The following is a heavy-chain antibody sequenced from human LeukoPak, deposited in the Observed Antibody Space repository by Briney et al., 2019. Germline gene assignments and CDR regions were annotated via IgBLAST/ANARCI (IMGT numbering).Heavy chain of an antibody. CDR1: GYTFTGYY. J-gene: IGHJ4*02. V-gene: IGHV1-2*02. D-gene: IGHD5-12*01. Sequence: AASVKVSCKASGYTFTGYYMHWVRQAPGQGLEWMGWINPNSGGTNYAQKFQGRVTMTRDTSISTAYMELSRLRSDDTAVYYWAIIVATIGPFDYWGQGTLVTVSS. CDR3: AIIVATIGPFDY. CDR2: INPNSGGT.